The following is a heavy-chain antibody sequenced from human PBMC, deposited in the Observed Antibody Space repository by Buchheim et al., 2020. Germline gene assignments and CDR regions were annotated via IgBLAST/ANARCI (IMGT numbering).Heavy chain of an antibody. CDR3: AKDVVIGVLVGYHYGLGV. V-gene: IGHV3-23*01. CDR1: GFTFNTYA. Sequence: EVQLLVSGGGLVQPGGSLRLSCAASGFTFNTYAMTWVRQAPGKGLEWVSGISGGGSNTYYADSVNGRFTIFRDNSKNTLYLQMNSLRAEDTAVYYCAKDVVIGVLVGYHYGLGVWGQGTT. CDR2: ISGGGSNT. D-gene: IGHD2-2*01. J-gene: IGHJ6*02.